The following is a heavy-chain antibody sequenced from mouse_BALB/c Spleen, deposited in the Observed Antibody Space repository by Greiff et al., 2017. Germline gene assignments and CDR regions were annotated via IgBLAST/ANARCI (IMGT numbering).Heavy chain of an antibody. CDR2: ISSGSSTI. J-gene: IGHJ4*01. CDR1: GFTFSSFG. Sequence: DVMLVESGGGLVQPGGSRKLSCAASGFTFSSFGMHWVRQAPEKGLEWVAYISSGSSTIYYADTVKGRFTISRDNPKNTLFLQMTSLRSEDTAMYYCARANWVYAMDYWGQGTSVTVSS. V-gene: IGHV5-17*02. D-gene: IGHD4-1*01. CDR3: ARANWVYAMDY.